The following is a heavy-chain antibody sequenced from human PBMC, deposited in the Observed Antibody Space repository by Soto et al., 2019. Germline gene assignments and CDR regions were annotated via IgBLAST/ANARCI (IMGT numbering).Heavy chain of an antibody. D-gene: IGHD3-22*01. CDR2: INIYSGDA. J-gene: IGHJ4*02. CDR3: ARTLYYYDNSGLAY. CDR1: GYTFTSYG. Sequence: QVRLEQSGPEVKKTGASVKVSCKASGYTFTSYGISWVRQAPGQGLEWMGWINIYSGDANYAQRFQDRVTMTTDTCTNTVYMEMTSLRSDDTAVYYCARTLYYYDNSGLAYWGQGTLVTVSS. V-gene: IGHV1-18*01.